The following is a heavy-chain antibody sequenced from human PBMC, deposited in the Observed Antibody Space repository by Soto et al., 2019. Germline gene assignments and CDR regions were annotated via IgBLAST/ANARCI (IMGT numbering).Heavy chain of an antibody. Sequence: EVQVLESGGGLIQPGGSLRLSCVISRLTFSSYALNWVRQAPGEGLEWVSSISGSGDTTYYADSVKGRFTISRDNSKNMLYLQRNSLRVEDTALYYCAKADYSYSWAPGDYWGQGTLVTVSS. J-gene: IGHJ4*02. V-gene: IGHV3-23*01. CDR3: AKADYSYSWAPGDY. CDR1: RLTFSSYA. D-gene: IGHD5-18*01. CDR2: ISGSGDTT.